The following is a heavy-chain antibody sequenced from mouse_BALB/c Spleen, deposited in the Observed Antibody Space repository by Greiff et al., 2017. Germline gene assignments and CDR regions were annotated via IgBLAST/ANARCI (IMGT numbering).Heavy chain of an antibody. D-gene: IGHD2-12*01. Sequence: VKLMESGPGLVAPSQSLSITCTVSGFSLTSYGVHWVRQPPGKGLEWLGVIWAGGSTNYNSALMSRLSISKDNSKSQVFLKMNSLQTHDTAMYYCARLRDYTMDYWGQGTSVTVSS. CDR3: ARLRDYTMDY. V-gene: IGHV2-9*02. CDR2: IWAGGST. J-gene: IGHJ4*01. CDR1: GFSLTSYG.